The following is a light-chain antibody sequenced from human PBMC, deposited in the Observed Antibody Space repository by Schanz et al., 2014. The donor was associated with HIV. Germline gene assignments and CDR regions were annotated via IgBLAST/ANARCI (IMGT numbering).Light chain of an antibody. J-gene: IGLJ1*01. V-gene: IGLV2-14*03. CDR3: CSYTRNGTLS. CDR2: DVS. CDR1: SSDVGDYIY. Sequence: QSALTQPASVSGSPGQSITISCTGASSDVGDYIYVSWYQRLPGKAPKLLLFDVSVRPSGISDRFSGSKSGHTASLTISGLRPEDEADYSCCSYTRNGTLSFGTGTKLTVL.